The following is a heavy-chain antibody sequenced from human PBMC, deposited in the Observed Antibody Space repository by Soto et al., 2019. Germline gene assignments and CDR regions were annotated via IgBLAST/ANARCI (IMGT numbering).Heavy chain of an antibody. Sequence: GGSLRLSCAASGFTFSSYAMHWVRQAPGKGLEWVAVISYDGSNKYYADSVKGRFTISRDNSKNTLYLQMNSLRAEDTAVYYCARDPIKLRIAVAGYFDYWGQGTLVTVSS. V-gene: IGHV3-30-3*01. CDR1: GFTFSSYA. CDR3: ARDPIKLRIAVAGYFDY. D-gene: IGHD6-19*01. CDR2: ISYDGSNK. J-gene: IGHJ4*02.